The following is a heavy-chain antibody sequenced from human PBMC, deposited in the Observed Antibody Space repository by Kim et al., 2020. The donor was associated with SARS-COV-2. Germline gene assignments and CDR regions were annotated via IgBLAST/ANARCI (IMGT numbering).Heavy chain of an antibody. D-gene: IGHD4-17*01. CDR3: AKDLYGDYDEGIGGMDV. CDR2: ISGDGGST. V-gene: IGHV3-43*02. CDR1: GFTFDDYA. J-gene: IGHJ6*02. Sequence: GGSLRLSCAASGFTFDDYAMHWVRQAPGKGLEWVSLISGDGGSTYYADSVKGRFTISRDNSKNSLYLQMNSLRTEDTALYYCAKDLYGDYDEGIGGMDVWGQGTTVTVSS.